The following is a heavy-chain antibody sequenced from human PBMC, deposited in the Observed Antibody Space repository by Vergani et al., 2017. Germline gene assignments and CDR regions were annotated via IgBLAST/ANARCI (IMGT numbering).Heavy chain of an antibody. CDR3: ASSITMMPFDL. CDR1: GFTFSSYS. J-gene: IGHJ2*01. Sequence: EVQLVESGGGLVHPGGSLRLSCAASGFTFSSYSMNWVRQAPGKGLEWISYTSSSSSTIYYADSVKGRFTISRDNAKNSLYLQMNSLRAEDTAVYYCASSITMMPFDLWGRGTLVTVSS. D-gene: IGHD3-22*01. V-gene: IGHV3-48*01. CDR2: TSSSSSTI.